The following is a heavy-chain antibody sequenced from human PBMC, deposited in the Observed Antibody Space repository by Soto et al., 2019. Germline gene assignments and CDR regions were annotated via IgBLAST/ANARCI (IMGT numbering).Heavy chain of an antibody. CDR1: GFTFSSYX. V-gene: IGHV3-23*01. Sequence: GGSLRLSCXASGFTFSSYXMSXVRQAPGKGLEWVSXISGSGGSTYYADSVKGRFTISRDNSKNTLYLQMNSLRAEDTAVYYCANCPPTTGYYYYYYMDVWGKGTTVTVSS. CDR3: ANCPPTTGYYYYYYMDV. CDR2: ISGSGGST. J-gene: IGHJ6*03. D-gene: IGHD1-1*01.